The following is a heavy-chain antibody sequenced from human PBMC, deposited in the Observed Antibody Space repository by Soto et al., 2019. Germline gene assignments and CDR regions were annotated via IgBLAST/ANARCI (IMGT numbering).Heavy chain of an antibody. Sequence: ASVKVSGNASGCNFANSAISCVGQAPGQGLEWMGWINAGNGNTKYSQKFQGRVTITRDTSASTAYMELSSLRSEDTAVNYCAREKITGSLEYWGQGTLVTVSS. J-gene: IGHJ4*02. V-gene: IGHV1-3*01. CDR3: AREKITGSLEY. D-gene: IGHD1-20*01. CDR2: INAGNGNT. CDR1: GCNFANSA.